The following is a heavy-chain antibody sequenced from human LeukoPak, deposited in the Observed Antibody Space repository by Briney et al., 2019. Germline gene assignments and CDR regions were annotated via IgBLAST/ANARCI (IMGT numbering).Heavy chain of an antibody. V-gene: IGHV4-34*01. CDR1: GGSFSGYY. Sequence: PSETLSLTCAVYGGSFSGYYWSWIRQPPGKGLEWIGEINHSGSTNYNPSLKSRVTISVDTSKNQFSLKLSSVTAADTAVYYCARGRNCSSTSCYYFDYWGQGTLVTASS. D-gene: IGHD2-2*01. J-gene: IGHJ4*02. CDR2: INHSGST. CDR3: ARGRNCSSTSCYYFDY.